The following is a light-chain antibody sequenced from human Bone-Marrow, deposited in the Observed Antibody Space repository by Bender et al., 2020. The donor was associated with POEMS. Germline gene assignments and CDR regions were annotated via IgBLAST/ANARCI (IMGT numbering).Light chain of an antibody. J-gene: IGLJ2*01. CDR1: SSDVGSYNL. Sequence: QSALTQPASVSGSPGQSITISCTGTSSDVGSYNLVSWYQQHPGKAPKLMIYEGSKRPSGVSNRFSGSKSGNTASLTISGLQAEDEADYHCSSYRSTGNPVVFGGGTKVTVL. V-gene: IGLV2-14*02. CDR2: EGS. CDR3: SSYRSTGNPVV.